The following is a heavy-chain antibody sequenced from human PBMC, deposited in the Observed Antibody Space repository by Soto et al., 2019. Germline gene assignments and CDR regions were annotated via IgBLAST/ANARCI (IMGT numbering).Heavy chain of an antibody. CDR3: AKPPDYNWNDY. Sequence: GGSLRLSCAASGFTFSSYAMSWVRQAPGQGMEWVSGISANGANTYYADSVKGRFTISRDNSKDTLYLQMNNLRAEDTAVYYCAKPPDYNWNDYWGQGTLVTVSS. CDR1: GFTFSSYA. J-gene: IGHJ4*02. V-gene: IGHV3-23*01. D-gene: IGHD1-20*01. CDR2: ISANGANT.